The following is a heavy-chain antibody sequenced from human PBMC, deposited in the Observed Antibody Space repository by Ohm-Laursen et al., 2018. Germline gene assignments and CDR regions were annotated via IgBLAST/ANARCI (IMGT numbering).Heavy chain of an antibody. V-gene: IGHV5-51*01. CDR1: GYSFTSYW. CDR2: IYPSDSDT. CDR3: ARQTNLNGDYVDAFDI. Sequence: ESLKISCKGSGYSFTSYWIGWVRQMPGKGLEWMGIIYPSDSDTRYSPSFQGQVTMSADKSIGTAYLQWSSLKASDTAMYYCARQTNLNGDYVDAFDIWGQGTMVTVSS. J-gene: IGHJ3*02. D-gene: IGHD4-17*01.